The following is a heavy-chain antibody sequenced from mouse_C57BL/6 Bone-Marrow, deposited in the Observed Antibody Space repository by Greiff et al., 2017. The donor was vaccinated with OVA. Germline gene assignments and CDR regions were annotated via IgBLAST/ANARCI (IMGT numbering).Heavy chain of an antibody. CDR3: AITGDY. V-gene: IGHV1-69*01. D-gene: IGHD4-1*01. J-gene: IGHJ2*01. CDR2: IDPSDSYT. CDR1: GYTFTSYW. Sequence: QVQLQQPGAELVMPGASVKLSCKASGYTFTSYWMHWVKQRPGQGLEWIGEIDPSDSYTNYNQKLKGKSTLTVDKSSSPAYMQLSSLTSEDSAVYYCAITGDYWGQGTTLTVSS.